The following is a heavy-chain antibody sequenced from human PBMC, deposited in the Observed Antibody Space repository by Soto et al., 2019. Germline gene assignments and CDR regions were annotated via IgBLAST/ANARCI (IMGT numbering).Heavy chain of an antibody. J-gene: IGHJ2*01. Sequence: QVQLVQSGAEVKKPGSSVKVPCEASGGTFSSNTISWVRQAPGQGLEWIGGIIPIVGAANYAQKFQGRVTVTADESTSTAHMELRSLRSDDTAVYYCARGRGSAVAGTWYFDLWGRGTLVTVSS. D-gene: IGHD6-19*01. CDR3: ARGRGSAVAGTWYFDL. CDR2: IIPIVGAA. CDR1: GGTFSSNT. V-gene: IGHV1-69*12.